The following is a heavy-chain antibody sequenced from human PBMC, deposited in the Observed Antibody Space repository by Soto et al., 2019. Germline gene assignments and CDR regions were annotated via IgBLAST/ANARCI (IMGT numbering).Heavy chain of an antibody. CDR1: GFTFSSYA. CDR2: ISYDGSNK. CDR3: ARGAPRSEYFQH. V-gene: IGHV3-30-3*01. J-gene: IGHJ1*01. Sequence: QVQLVESGGGVVQPGRSLRLSCAASGFTFSSYAMHWVRQAPGKGLEWVTVISYDGSNKYYADSVKGRFTISRDNSKNPLYLQMNSLRAEDTAVYYCARGAPRSEYFQHWGQGTLVTVSS.